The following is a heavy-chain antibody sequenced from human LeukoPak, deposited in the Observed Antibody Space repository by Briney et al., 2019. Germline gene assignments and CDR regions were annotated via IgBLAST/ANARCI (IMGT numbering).Heavy chain of an antibody. J-gene: IGHJ5*02. CDR1: GFTFSSYA. V-gene: IGHV3-23*01. D-gene: IGHD6-19*01. Sequence: GGSLRLSSAASGFTFSSYAMTWVRQAPGEGLEWVSAISGSGDSTYYADSVKGLFTISRDNSKNTLYLQMNRLRAEDTAVYYCAKDPYSSGPYNWFDPWGQGTLVTVSS. CDR3: AKDPYSSGPYNWFDP. CDR2: ISGSGDST.